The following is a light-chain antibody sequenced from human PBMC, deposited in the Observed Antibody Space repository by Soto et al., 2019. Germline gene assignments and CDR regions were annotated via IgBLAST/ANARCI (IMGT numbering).Light chain of an antibody. V-gene: IGKV1-5*03. CDR1: QSINTW. CDR2: KAS. CDR3: HQYSVYPWT. J-gene: IGKJ1*01. Sequence: IHMTQSPSTLSASVGDRVTSTCRASQSINTWLAWHQQKPGKAPKLLIFKASSLEVGVPSRFSGSGSGTEFTLTISSLQPDDFATYYCHQYSVYPWTFGQGTKVDIK.